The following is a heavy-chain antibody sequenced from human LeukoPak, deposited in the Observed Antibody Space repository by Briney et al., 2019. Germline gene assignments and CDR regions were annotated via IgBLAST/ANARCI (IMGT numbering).Heavy chain of an antibody. D-gene: IGHD2-8*01. J-gene: IGHJ4*02. V-gene: IGHV4-39*07. CDR2: IYYSGST. CDR1: GGSISSSSYY. CDR3: ARDREAYSTRLPRDEFDY. Sequence: SETLSLTCTVSGGSISSSSYYWGWIRQPPGKGLEWIGSIYYSGSTYYNPSLKSRVTISVDTSKNQFSLKLSSVTAADTAVYYCARDREAYSTRLPRDEFDYWGQGTLVTVSS.